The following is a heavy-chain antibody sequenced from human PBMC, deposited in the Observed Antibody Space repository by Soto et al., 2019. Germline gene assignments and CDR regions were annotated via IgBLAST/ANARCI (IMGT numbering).Heavy chain of an antibody. CDR2: IYHSGST. V-gene: IGHV4-38-2*02. CDR3: ARDLVVGEGMDV. D-gene: IGHD1-26*01. Sequence: SETLSLTCAVSGYSISSGYYWGWIRQPPGRGLEWIGSIYHSGSTYYNPSLKSRVTISVDTSKNQFSLKPSSVTAADTAVYYCARDLVVGEGMDVWGQETTVTVSS. CDR1: GYSISSGYY. J-gene: IGHJ6*02.